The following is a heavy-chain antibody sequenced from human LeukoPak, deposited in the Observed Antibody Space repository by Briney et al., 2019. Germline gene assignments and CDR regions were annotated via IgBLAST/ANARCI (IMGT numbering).Heavy chain of an antibody. CDR1: GDSVSSNSAA. J-gene: IGHJ4*02. CDR2: TYYRSKWYD. D-gene: IGHD1-20*01. V-gene: IGHV6-1*01. Sequence: HSQTLSLTCTISGDSVSSNSAAWNWIRQSPSRGLEWLGRTYYRSKWYDDYAVSVKSRIIINPDPSKNQFSLHLNSVTPEDTAVYYCVRTITGYWGDYFDYWGQGTLVTVSS. CDR3: VRTITGYWGDYFDY.